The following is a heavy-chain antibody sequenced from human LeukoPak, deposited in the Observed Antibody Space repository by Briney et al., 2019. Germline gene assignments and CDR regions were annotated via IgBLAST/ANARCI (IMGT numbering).Heavy chain of an antibody. CDR1: GFTVSSNY. D-gene: IGHD3-10*01. V-gene: IGHV3-53*01. J-gene: IGHJ4*02. CDR2: IYSGGSA. Sequence: PGGSLRLSCAASGFTVSSNYMSWVRQAPGKGLEWFSVIYSGGSAFYADSVKGRFTISRDNSKNTLYLQMNSLRAEDTAVYYCAADEGYYGSGSYYYWGQGTLVTVSS. CDR3: AADEGYYGSGSYYY.